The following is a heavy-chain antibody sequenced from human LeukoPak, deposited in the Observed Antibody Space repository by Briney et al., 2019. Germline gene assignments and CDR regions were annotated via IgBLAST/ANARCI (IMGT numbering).Heavy chain of an antibody. Sequence: GGSLRLSCAASGFTSSGSAMRRVRQASGKGVEWVGRIRSKAKIYETADVVSVKGRLSMSRADSKKTTSMQLNSLKSAATDLYSCTRHADRSSTSCYFSYHYYYM. V-gene: IGHV3-73*01. J-gene: IGHJ6*03. CDR2: IRSKAKIYET. CDR1: GFTSSGSA. CDR3: TRHADRSSTSCYFSYHYYYM. D-gene: IGHD2-2*01.